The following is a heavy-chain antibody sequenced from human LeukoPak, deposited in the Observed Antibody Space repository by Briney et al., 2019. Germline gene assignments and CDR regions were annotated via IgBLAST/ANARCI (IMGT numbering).Heavy chain of an antibody. V-gene: IGHV4-61*05. J-gene: IGHJ5*02. CDR2: IYYSGST. Sequence: SETLSLTCTVSGGSISSSSYYWGWIRQPPGKGLEWIGYIYYSGSTNYNPSLKSRVTISVDTSKNQFSLKLSSVTAADTAVYYCARATAGYDILTGYYPNWFDPWGQGTLVTVSS. D-gene: IGHD3-9*01. CDR1: GGSISSSSYY. CDR3: ARATAGYDILTGYYPNWFDP.